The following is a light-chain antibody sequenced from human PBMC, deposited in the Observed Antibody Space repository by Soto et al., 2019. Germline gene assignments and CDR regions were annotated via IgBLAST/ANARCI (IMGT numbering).Light chain of an antibody. V-gene: IGLV2-14*01. CDR2: DVT. J-gene: IGLJ1*01. Sequence: QSVLTQPASVSGSPGQSITISCTGASSDLGDYDYVSWYQQHPGNAPKLLISDVTNRPSGVSNRFSGSKSGNTASLTISGLQTEDEADYYCTSYTSSSTYVFGTGTKVTVL. CDR3: TSYTSSSTYV. CDR1: SSDLGDYDY.